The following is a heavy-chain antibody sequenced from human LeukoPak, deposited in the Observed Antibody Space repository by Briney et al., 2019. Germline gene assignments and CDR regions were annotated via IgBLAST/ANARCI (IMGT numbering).Heavy chain of an antibody. V-gene: IGHV4-39*07. CDR3: ARDRHLIQLWFDP. J-gene: IGHJ5*02. D-gene: IGHD5-18*01. CDR2: IYYSGST. Sequence: SETLSLTCTFSGGSISSGDYYWSWIRQHPGKGLEWIGSIYYSGSTYYNPSLKSRVTISVDTSKNQFSLKLSSVTAADTAVYYCARDRHLIQLWFDPWGQGTLVTVSS. CDR1: GGSISSGDYY.